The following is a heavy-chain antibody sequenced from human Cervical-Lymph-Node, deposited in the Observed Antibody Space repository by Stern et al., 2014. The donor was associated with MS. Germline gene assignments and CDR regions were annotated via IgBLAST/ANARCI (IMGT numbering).Heavy chain of an antibody. Sequence: QVQLQESGPGLVKPSQTLSLTCTVSGGSISSGSYYWSWIRQPAGKGLEWIGRIYTSGSTNYNPSLKSRVTISVDTSKNQFSLKLTSVTAADTAVYYCARGDRNWGQGTLVTVSS. D-gene: IGHD2-15*01. CDR2: IYTSGST. J-gene: IGHJ4*02. CDR1: GGSISSGSYY. V-gene: IGHV4-61*02. CDR3: ARGDRN.